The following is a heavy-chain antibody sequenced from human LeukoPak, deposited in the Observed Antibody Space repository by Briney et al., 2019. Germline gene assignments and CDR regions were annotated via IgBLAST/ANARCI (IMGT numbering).Heavy chain of an antibody. D-gene: IGHD2-2*01. Sequence: SETLSLTCAVYGGSFSGYYWSWIRQPPGKGLEWIGEINHSGSTNYNPSLKSRVTISVDTSKNQFSLKLSSVTAADTAVYYCAKGYCRGNSCYDDRGAFDYWGQGTLVTVSS. CDR1: GGSFSGYY. CDR3: AKGYCRGNSCYDDRGAFDY. CDR2: INHSGST. V-gene: IGHV4-34*01. J-gene: IGHJ4*02.